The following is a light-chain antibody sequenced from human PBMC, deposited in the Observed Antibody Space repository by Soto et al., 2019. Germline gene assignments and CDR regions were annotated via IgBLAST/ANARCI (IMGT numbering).Light chain of an antibody. CDR2: GAS. V-gene: IGKV3-20*01. CDR3: QQYGGAPWT. CDR1: QSVSSNY. J-gene: IGKJ1*01. Sequence: EIVLTQSPGTLSLSPGERATLSCRASQSVSSNYLAWYQQRPGQPPRLLISGASSRATGIPDRFSGSGSGTDFTLNISRLEPEDFAVYHCQQYGGAPWTFGQGTKVEIK.